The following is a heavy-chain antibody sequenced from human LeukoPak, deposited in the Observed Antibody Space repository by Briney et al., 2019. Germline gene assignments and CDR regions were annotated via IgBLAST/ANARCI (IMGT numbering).Heavy chain of an antibody. V-gene: IGHV4-39*07. Sequence: PSETLSLTCTVPGGSISSSNHYWGWIRQPPGKGLEWIGTIYYSGSTYYNPSLKSRVTISVDTSKNQFSLKLSSVTAADTAVYYCARASFYGSGTYYQRVDYWGQGTLVTVSS. D-gene: IGHD3-10*01. CDR2: IYYSGST. CDR3: ARASFYGSGTYYQRVDY. J-gene: IGHJ4*02. CDR1: GGSISSSNHY.